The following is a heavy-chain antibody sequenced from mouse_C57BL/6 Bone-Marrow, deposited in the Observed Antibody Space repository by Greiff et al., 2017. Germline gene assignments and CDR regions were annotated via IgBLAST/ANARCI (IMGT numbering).Heavy chain of an antibody. CDR1: GYTFTSYW. CDR3: AGSGPLGRGFDY. D-gene: IGHD4-1*01. CDR2: IYPTSGRT. V-gene: IGHV1-55*01. J-gene: IGHJ2*01. Sequence: VQLQQPGAELVKPGASVKMSCKASGYTFTSYWITWVKQRPGQGLEWIGDIYPTSGRTNYNEQFKSKAILTVDTSSNTAYMQISSLTSEDSAVFYCAGSGPLGRGFDYWGQGTTLTVSS.